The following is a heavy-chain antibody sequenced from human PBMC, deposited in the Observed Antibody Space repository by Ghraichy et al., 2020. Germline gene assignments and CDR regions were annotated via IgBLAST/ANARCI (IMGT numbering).Heavy chain of an antibody. CDR2: IYYSGST. CDR3: ARLPDRVWWFDP. Sequence: SETLSLTCTVSGGSISSSSYYWGWIRQPPGKGLEWIGSIYYSGSTYYNPSLKSRVTISVDTSKNQFSLKLSSVTAADTAVYYCARLPDRVWWFDPWGQGTLVTVSS. CDR1: GGSISSSSYY. J-gene: IGHJ5*02. D-gene: IGHD2-21*01. V-gene: IGHV4-39*01.